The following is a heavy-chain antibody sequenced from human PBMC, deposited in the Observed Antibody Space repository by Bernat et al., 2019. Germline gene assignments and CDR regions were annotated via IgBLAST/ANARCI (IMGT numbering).Heavy chain of an antibody. J-gene: IGHJ6*03. V-gene: IGHV3-30*18. Sequence: QVQLVESGGGVVQPGRSLRLSCAASGFTFSSYGMHWVRQAPGKGLEWVAVISYDGGHKYYADSVKGRFTISRDNSKNTVYLQMNSLRAEDTAVYYCAKDGSSWTYYYYMDVWGKGTTVTVS. CDR2: ISYDGGHK. D-gene: IGHD6-13*01. CDR1: GFTFSSYG. CDR3: AKDGSSWTYYYYMDV.